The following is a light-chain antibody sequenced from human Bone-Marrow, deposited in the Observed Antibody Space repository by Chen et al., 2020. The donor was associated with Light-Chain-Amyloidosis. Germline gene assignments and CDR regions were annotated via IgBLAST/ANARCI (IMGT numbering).Light chain of an antibody. V-gene: IGKV1-5*03. CDR3: KQYSSYSFT. J-gene: IGKJ2*01. CDR1: QSISNW. CDR2: KAS. Sequence: DIQMTQSPYTLSASVGDRVTITCRASQSISNWLAWYQQKPGKDPNLRIYKASNLQRVVPSRFSGSGSGTEFTLTINSLQPEDFTTYYCKQYSSYSFTFGQGTKLELK.